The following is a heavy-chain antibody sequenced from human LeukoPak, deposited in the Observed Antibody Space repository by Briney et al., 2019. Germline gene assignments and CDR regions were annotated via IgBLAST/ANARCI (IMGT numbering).Heavy chain of an antibody. CDR1: GFTFSSHA. CDR3: ANEIRPNDH. J-gene: IGHJ4*02. V-gene: IGHV3-23*01. Sequence: GGSLRLSCAASGFTFSSHAMSWVRQAPGKGLEWVSAISISGGSTYYADSVKGRFTISRDNSKNTLYLQMNSLKPEDTAVYYCANEIRPNDHWGQGTLVTVSS. CDR2: ISISGGST. D-gene: IGHD4-17*01.